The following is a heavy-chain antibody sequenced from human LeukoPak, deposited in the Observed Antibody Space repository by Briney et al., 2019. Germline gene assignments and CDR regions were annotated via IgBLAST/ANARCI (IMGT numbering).Heavy chain of an antibody. Sequence: GGSLRLSCAASGFTFSSYAMSWVRQAPGKGLEWVSAISGSGGSTYYADSVKGRFTISRDNSKNTLYLQMNSLRAEDTAVYYCAKEPGYCSSTSCRGIDYWGQGTLVTVSS. CDR3: AKEPGYCSSTSCRGIDY. D-gene: IGHD2-2*01. J-gene: IGHJ4*02. CDR2: ISGSGGST. V-gene: IGHV3-23*01. CDR1: GFTFSSYA.